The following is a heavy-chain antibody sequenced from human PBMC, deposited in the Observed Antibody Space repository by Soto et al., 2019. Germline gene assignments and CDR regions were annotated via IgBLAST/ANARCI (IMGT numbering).Heavy chain of an antibody. J-gene: IGHJ6*03. V-gene: IGHV4-39*01. D-gene: IGHD2-15*01. CDR1: GGSISSSSYY. Sequence: SETLSLTCTVSGGSISSSSYYWGWIRQPPGKGLEWIGSIYYSGSTYYNPSLKSRVTISVDTSKNQFSLKLSSVTAADTAVYYCARRWGYCSGGSCYSGSNLNPLYYYYYMDVWGKGTTVTVSS. CDR2: IYYSGST. CDR3: ARRWGYCSGGSCYSGSNLNPLYYYYYMDV.